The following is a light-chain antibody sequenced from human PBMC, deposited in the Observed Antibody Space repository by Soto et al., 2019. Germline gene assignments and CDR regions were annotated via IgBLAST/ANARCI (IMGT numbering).Light chain of an antibody. CDR3: QQYGSSALYT. J-gene: IGKJ2*01. V-gene: IGKV3-20*01. Sequence: EIVLTQSPGTLPLSPGERATLSCRASQSVSSSYLAWYQQKPGQAPRLLIYGASGRATGIPDRFSGSGSGTDFTLTISRLEPEDFAVYYCQQYGSSALYTFGQGTKLEIK. CDR1: QSVSSSY. CDR2: GAS.